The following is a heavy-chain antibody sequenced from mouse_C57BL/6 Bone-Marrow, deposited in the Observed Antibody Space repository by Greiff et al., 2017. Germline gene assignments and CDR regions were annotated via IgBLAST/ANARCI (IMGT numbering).Heavy chain of an antibody. V-gene: IGHV1-78*01. Sequence: VKLMESGPELVKPGASVKISCKVSGYTFTDHTIHWMKQRPEQGLEWIGYIYPRDGSTKYNEKFKGKATLTADKSSSTAYMQLNSLTSEASAVYFCARGGYYGSSVYFDYWGQGTTLTVSS. CDR3: ARGGYYGSSVYFDY. D-gene: IGHD1-1*01. CDR1: GYTFTDHT. J-gene: IGHJ2*01. CDR2: IYPRDGST.